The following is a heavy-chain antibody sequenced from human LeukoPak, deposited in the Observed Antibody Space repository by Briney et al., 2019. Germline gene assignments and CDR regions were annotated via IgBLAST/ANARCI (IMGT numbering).Heavy chain of an antibody. CDR1: GGSISSSSYY. CDR3: ARGVYRRFDY. D-gene: IGHD5/OR15-5a*01. V-gene: IGHV4-39*07. Sequence: SETLSLTCTVSGGSISSSSYYWGWIRQPPGKGLEWIGSIYYSGSTNYNPSLKSRVTISVDTSKNQFSLKLSSVTAADTAVYYCARGVYRRFDYWGQGTLVTVSS. J-gene: IGHJ4*02. CDR2: IYYSGST.